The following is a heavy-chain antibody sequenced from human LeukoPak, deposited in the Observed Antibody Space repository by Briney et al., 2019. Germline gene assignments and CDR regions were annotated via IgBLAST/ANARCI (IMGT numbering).Heavy chain of an antibody. V-gene: IGHV1-46*01. Sequence: ASVKVSCKAPGYTFTSYYMHWVRQAPGQGLEWMGIINPSGGSTSYAQKFQGRVTMTRDTSTSTVYMELSSLRSEDTAVYYCASPWGDILTGLVCWGQGTLVTVPS. CDR1: GYTFTSYY. J-gene: IGHJ4*02. CDR3: ASPWGDILTGLVC. CDR2: INPSGGST. D-gene: IGHD3-9*01.